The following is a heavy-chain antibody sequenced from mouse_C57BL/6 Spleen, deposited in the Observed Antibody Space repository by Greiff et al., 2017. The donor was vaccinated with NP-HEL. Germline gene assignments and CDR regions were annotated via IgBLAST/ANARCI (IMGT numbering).Heavy chain of an antibody. Sequence: QVQLKESGPELVKPGASVKISCKASGYAFSSSWMNWVKQRPGKGLEWIGRIYPGDGDTNYNGKFKGKATLTADKSSSTAYMQLSSLTSEDSAVYFCARKGDYAGHYFDYWGQGTTLTVSS. CDR3: ARKGDYAGHYFDY. V-gene: IGHV1-82*01. CDR2: IYPGDGDT. J-gene: IGHJ2*01. D-gene: IGHD2-4*01. CDR1: GYAFSSSW.